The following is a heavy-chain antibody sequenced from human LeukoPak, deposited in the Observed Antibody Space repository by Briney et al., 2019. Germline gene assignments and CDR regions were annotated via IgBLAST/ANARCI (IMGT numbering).Heavy chain of an antibody. D-gene: IGHD6-13*01. Sequence: KSSETPSLTCAVSGGSISSSNWWSWVRQPPGKGLEWIGYIYYSGSTNYNPSLKGRVTISVDTSNNHFSLKLSSVTAADTAVYYCARDNRNRLAASGLRSFDVWGQGTMVTVSS. J-gene: IGHJ3*01. CDR1: GGSISSSNW. CDR3: ARDNRNRLAASGLRSFDV. CDR2: IYYSGST. V-gene: IGHV4-4*02.